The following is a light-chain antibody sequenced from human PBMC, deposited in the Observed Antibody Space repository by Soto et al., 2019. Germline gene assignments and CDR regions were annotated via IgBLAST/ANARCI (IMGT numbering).Light chain of an antibody. J-gene: IGLJ3*02. Sequence: QSVLTQPPSASGSPGQSVTISCTGTSSDVGGYNYVSWYQQYPGRAPKLMIYEATKLPSGVPDRFSGSKSGNTASLTVAGLQAEDEADYYCSSYAASNNFYFVFGGGTKLTVL. CDR1: SSDVGGYNY. CDR2: EAT. V-gene: IGLV2-8*01. CDR3: SSYAASNNFYFV.